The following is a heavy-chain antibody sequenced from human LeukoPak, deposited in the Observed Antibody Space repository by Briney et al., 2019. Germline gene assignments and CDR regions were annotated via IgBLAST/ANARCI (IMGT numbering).Heavy chain of an antibody. CDR1: GYTFTSND. CDR3: ARDLWFGDLSAGGF. CDR2: VSGYNGNA. Sequence: GASVKVSCKASGYTFTSNDINWVRQAPGQGLEWIGWVSGYNGNAHSAQNLQGRVTMTIDTSTSTAYMELRTLRSDDTAVYYCARDLWFGDLSAGGFWGQGTLVTVSS. J-gene: IGHJ4*02. D-gene: IGHD3-10*01. V-gene: IGHV1-18*01.